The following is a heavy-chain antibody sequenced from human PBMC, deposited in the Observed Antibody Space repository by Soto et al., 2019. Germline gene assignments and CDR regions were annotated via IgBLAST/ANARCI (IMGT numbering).Heavy chain of an antibody. CDR1: GGTFSSYT. CDR2: IIPILGIA. CDR3: AREEYYYGSGAFFDY. Sequence: GASVKVSCKASGGTFSSYTISWVRQAPGQGLEWMGRIIPILGIANYAQKFQGRVTITADKSTSTAYMELSSLRSEDTAVYYCAREEYYYGSGAFFDYWGQGTQVTVSS. D-gene: IGHD3-10*01. J-gene: IGHJ4*02. V-gene: IGHV1-69*04.